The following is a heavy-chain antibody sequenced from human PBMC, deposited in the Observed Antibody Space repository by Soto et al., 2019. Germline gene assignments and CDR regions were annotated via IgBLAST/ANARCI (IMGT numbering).Heavy chain of an antibody. CDR2: IYDNDST. J-gene: IGHJ4*02. V-gene: IGHV4-31*03. D-gene: IGHD6-19*01. Sequence: QVQLQESGPGLVKPSQTLSLTCTVSGGSISSGGYYWSWIRQHPGKGLEWIGYIYDNDSTYYNPSLKSRVTRSVDMSRNQFSLKLSSVTAADTAVYYCARHHMAATDMYFDYWGQGTLVTVSS. CDR1: GGSISSGGYY. CDR3: ARHHMAATDMYFDY.